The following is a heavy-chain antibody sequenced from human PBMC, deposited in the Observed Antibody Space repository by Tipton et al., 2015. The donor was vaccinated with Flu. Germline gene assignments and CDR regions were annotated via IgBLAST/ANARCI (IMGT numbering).Heavy chain of an antibody. D-gene: IGHD4-23*01. CDR2: RHVDGRRPTYT. CDR3: ARNPDPAPAYHVSGGDV. CDR1: GFAFSKYW. J-gene: IGHJ6*02. V-gene: IGHV3-74*01. Sequence: SLRLSCTASGFAFSKYWMHWVRQAPGEGLTWVSRRHVDGRRPTYTTYADTVKGRYTISRDDAKNTLYLQMNSLRAEDTAVYYWARNPDPAPAYHVSGGDVWGPGTTVTVSS.